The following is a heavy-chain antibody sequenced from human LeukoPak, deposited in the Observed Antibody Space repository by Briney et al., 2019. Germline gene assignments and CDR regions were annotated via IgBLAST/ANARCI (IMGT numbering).Heavy chain of an antibody. V-gene: IGHV3-30*03. CDR3: ARELRSYYYDSSGYNPY. J-gene: IGHJ4*02. CDR2: ISYDGSNK. Sequence: GGSLRLSCAASGFTFSSYGMHWVRQAPGKGLEWVAVISYDGSNKYYADSVKGRFTISRDNSKNTLYLQMNSLRAEDTAVYYCARELRSYYYDSSGYNPYWGQGTLVTVSS. D-gene: IGHD3-22*01. CDR1: GFTFSSYG.